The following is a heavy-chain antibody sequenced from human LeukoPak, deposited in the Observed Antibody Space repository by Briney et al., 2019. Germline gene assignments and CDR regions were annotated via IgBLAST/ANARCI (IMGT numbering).Heavy chain of an antibody. CDR3: AKETSSGSYPL. CDR1: GFTFSNYW. D-gene: IGHD1-26*01. V-gene: IGHV3-23*01. Sequence: GGSLRLSCAASGFTFSNYWTYWVRQAPGKGLVWVSAISGSGGSTYYADSVKGRFTISRDNSKNTLYLQMNSLRAEDTAVYYCAKETSSGSYPLWGQGTLVTVSS. J-gene: IGHJ4*02. CDR2: ISGSGGST.